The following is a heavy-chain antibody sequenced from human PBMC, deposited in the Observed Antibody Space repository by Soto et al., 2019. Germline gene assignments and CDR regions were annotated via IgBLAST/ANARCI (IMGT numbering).Heavy chain of an antibody. CDR3: ASPLNSFDI. V-gene: IGHV3-7*05. CDR2: IKQDGSEK. J-gene: IGHJ3*02. CDR1: GLTFSSYW. Sequence: GGSLRLSCAASGLTFSSYWMSWVRQAPGKGLEWVANIKQDGSEKFYVDSVKGRFTISRDNGKNSLYLQMNSLRAEDTALYYCASPLNSFDIWGQGTMVTVSS.